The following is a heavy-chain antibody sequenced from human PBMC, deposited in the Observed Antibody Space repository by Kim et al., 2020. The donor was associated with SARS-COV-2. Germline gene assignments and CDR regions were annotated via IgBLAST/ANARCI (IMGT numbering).Heavy chain of an antibody. CDR2: IYYSGST. V-gene: IGHV4-61*01. D-gene: IGHD3-9*01. Sequence: SETLSLTCTVSGGSVSSGSYYWSWIRQPPGKGLEWIAYIYYSGSTSYNPSLKSRLTISGDTSKNQFSLKLSSVTAADTAVYYCARALRPHLTVAHFDYWG. J-gene: IGHJ4*01. CDR1: GGSVSSGSYY. CDR3: ARALRPHLTVAHFDY.